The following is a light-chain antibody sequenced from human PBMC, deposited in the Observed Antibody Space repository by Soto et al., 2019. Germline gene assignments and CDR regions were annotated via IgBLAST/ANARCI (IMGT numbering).Light chain of an antibody. CDR1: QSVSSS. V-gene: IGKV3-11*01. CDR3: QQRSNLPWT. CDR2: DAS. J-gene: IGKJ1*01. Sequence: EVELTQSPATLSLSPGERATLSCRAGQSVSSSQLAWYQQKPGQAPRLLIYDASNRATGIPVRFSGSGSGTDYTLTVSSLEPEDFAVYYCQQRSNLPWTFGQGTKVDI.